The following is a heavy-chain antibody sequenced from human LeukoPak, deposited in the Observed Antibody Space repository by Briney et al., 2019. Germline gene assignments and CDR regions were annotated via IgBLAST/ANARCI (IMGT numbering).Heavy chain of an antibody. Sequence: PSETLSLTCTVSGGSISSYYWSWIRQPPGKRLEWMGYIYYSGSTNYNPSLKSRVTISVDTSKNQFSLKLSSVTAADTAVYYCARGDTAMATPYFDYWGEGTLVTVSS. V-gene: IGHV4-59*01. CDR3: ARGDTAMATPYFDY. CDR2: IYYSGST. CDR1: GGSISSYY. J-gene: IGHJ4*02. D-gene: IGHD5-18*01.